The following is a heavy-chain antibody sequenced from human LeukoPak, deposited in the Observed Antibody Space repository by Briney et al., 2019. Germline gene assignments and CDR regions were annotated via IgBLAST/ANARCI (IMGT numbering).Heavy chain of an antibody. V-gene: IGHV3-30*04. D-gene: IGHD5-12*01. J-gene: IGHJ6*03. Sequence: GSLRLSCAASGFTFSSYAMHWVRQAPGKGLEWVAVISYDGSNKYYADSVKGRFTISRDNAKNSLYLQMNSLRAEDTAVYYCARETGWWLRKEGGGYYYYYMDVWGKGTTVTISS. CDR3: ARETGWWLRKEGGGYYYYYMDV. CDR2: ISYDGSNK. CDR1: GFTFSSYA.